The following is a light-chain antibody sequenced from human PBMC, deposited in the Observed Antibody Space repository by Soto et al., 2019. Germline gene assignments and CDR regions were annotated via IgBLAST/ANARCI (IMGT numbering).Light chain of an antibody. V-gene: IGLV2-14*03. CDR1: SSDIGTYNF. J-gene: IGLJ2*01. CDR2: DVT. CDR3: SSYTTSSPVV. Sequence: QSALTQPASVSGSPGQSITISCTGTSSDIGTYNFVSWYQQHPGKAPKLIIYDVTNRPSGVSDRFSGSKSGNTASLTISGLQAEDEADYYCSSYTTSSPVVIGGGTQLTVL.